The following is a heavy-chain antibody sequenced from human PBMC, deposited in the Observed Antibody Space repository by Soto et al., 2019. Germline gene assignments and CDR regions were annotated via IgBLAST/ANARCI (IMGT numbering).Heavy chain of an antibody. CDR2: INSNSGAT. D-gene: IGHD3-16*01. Sequence: ASVKVSCKASGYSFAGFYIHWMRQAPGQGLEWVGSINSNSGATTYAQKFQDSVAMTRDTSVSTAYMDLNRLTSDDTAIYYCAIIMTHSDSFDIWGQGTMVTVSS. CDR1: GYSFAGFY. CDR3: AIIMTHSDSFDI. V-gene: IGHV1-2*04. J-gene: IGHJ3*02.